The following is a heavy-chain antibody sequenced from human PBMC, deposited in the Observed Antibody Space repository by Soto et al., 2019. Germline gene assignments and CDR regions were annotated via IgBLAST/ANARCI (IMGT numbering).Heavy chain of an antibody. Sequence: SETLSLTCAVYGGSFSGYYWSWIRQPPGKGLEWIGEINHSGRTNYNPSLKSRVTISVDTSKNQFSLKLSSVTAADTAVYYCASLGYSGYDYWGQGTLVTVSS. V-gene: IGHV4-34*01. CDR1: GGSFSGYY. J-gene: IGHJ4*02. D-gene: IGHD5-12*01. CDR2: INHSGRT. CDR3: ASLGYSGYDY.